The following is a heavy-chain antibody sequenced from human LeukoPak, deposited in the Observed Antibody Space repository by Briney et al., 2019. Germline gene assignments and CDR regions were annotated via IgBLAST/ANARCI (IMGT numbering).Heavy chain of an antibody. V-gene: IGHV4-59*01. J-gene: IGHJ3*02. D-gene: IGHD3-9*01. Sequence: SETLSLTCTVSGGSISSYYWSWIRQPPGKGLECIGYIYYSGSTNYNPSLKSRVTISVDTSKNQFSLKLSSVTAADAAVYYCARNILTAGYDAFDIWGQGTMVTVSS. CDR1: GGSISSYY. CDR3: ARNILTAGYDAFDI. CDR2: IYYSGST.